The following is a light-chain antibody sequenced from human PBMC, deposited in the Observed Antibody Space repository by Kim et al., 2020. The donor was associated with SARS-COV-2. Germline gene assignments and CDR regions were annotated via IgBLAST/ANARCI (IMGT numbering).Light chain of an antibody. CDR1: QKINSH. CDR3: QQTYITPVT. J-gene: IGKJ3*01. Sequence: ASLGDIVSTTCRTSQKINSHLTWVHLKPGKAPTLLIYAASTLQGGVPSMFSGIGSETDFTLTISTLQPGDFTTYCCQQTYITPVTFGPGTKVVIK. CDR2: AAS. V-gene: IGKV1-39*01.